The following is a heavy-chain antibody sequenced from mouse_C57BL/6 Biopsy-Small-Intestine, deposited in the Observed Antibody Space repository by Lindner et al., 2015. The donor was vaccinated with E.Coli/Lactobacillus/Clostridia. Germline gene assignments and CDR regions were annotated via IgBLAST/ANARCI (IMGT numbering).Heavy chain of an antibody. CDR3: ARRYGTGFAWFAY. D-gene: IGHD1-1*01. CDR2: INPYNGGT. V-gene: IGHV1-19*01. J-gene: IGHJ3*01. CDR1: GYTFTDYY. Sequence: VQLQESGPVLVKPGASVKMSCKAPGYTFTDYYMNWVKQSHGKSLEWIGVINPYNGGTSYNQKFKGKATLTVDKSSSTAYMELDSLTSQGSAVYYCARRYGTGFAWFAYWGQGDSGHCLC.